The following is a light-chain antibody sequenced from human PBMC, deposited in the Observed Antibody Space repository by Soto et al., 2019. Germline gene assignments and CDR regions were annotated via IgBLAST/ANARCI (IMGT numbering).Light chain of an antibody. CDR3: QQYGSSPPT. CDR2: GAS. CDR1: ERISSD. J-gene: IGKJ1*01. V-gene: IGKV3-20*01. Sequence: EIVLTQSPGTLSLSPGEGATLSCRASERISSDVAWYQQKPGQAPRLLIYGASTRVTGIPARFSGSGSGTDFTLTISRLEPEDFAVYYCQQYGSSPPTFGQGTKVDIK.